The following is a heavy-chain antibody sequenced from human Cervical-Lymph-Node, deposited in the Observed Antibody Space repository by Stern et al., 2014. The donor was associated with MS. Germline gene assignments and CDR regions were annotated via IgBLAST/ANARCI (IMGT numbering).Heavy chain of an antibody. D-gene: IGHD6-25*01. V-gene: IGHV1-46*01. Sequence: VQLVESGAEVKKPGASVNVSCKASGYIFSTYSMHLVRQAPGHRLVWLGIINRSEGRPIYAQRFQGRVNIARDTSTNTVYMELSSLSPEDTAVYYWAREVPGWQRRTHFDFWGQGTLVTVSS. J-gene: IGHJ4*02. CDR3: AREVPGWQRRTHFDF. CDR1: GYIFSTYS. CDR2: INRSEGRP.